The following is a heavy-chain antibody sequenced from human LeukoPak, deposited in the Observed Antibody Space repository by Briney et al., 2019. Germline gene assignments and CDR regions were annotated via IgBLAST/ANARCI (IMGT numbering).Heavy chain of an antibody. CDR1: GVSISSYD. D-gene: IGHD3-16*01. V-gene: IGHV4-59*08. J-gene: IGHJ5*02. CDR3: ARHNGGWFDP. CDR2: IYYSGIT. Sequence: SETLSLTCTVSGVSISSYDLIWIGQPPGKGLEWIGYIYYSGITKYNPSLKSRVTISVDTSKNQFSLKLSSVTAADTAVYYCARHNGGWFDPWGQGTLVTVSS.